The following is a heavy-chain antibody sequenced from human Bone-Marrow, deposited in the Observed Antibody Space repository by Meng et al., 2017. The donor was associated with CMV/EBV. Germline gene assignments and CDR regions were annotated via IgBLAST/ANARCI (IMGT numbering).Heavy chain of an antibody. V-gene: IGHV3-11*06. CDR1: GFTFSDYY. Sequence: GESLKISCAASGFTFSDYYMSWIRQAPGKGLEWVSSISSSSSYIYYADSVKGRFTISRDNAKNSLYLQMNSLRAEDTAVYYCARDLLGAGATLYYYYYGMDVWGQRTTVAVSS. J-gene: IGHJ6*02. CDR3: ARDLLGAGATLYYYYYGMDV. D-gene: IGHD1-26*01. CDR2: ISSSSSYI.